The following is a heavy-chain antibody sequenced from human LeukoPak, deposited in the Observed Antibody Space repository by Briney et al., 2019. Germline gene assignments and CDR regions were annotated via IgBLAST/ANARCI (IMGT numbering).Heavy chain of an antibody. D-gene: IGHD2-2*01. V-gene: IGHV3-21*01. J-gene: IGHJ6*03. CDR3: ARVTVPPLQYYYYYMDV. Sequence: GGSLRLSCAASGFTFSSYSMNWVRQAPGKGLEWVSSISSSSSYIYYADSVKGRFTISRDNAKNSLYLQMNSLRAEDTAVYYCARVTVPPLQYYYYYMDVWGKGTTVTVSS. CDR1: GFTFSSYS. CDR2: ISSSSSYI.